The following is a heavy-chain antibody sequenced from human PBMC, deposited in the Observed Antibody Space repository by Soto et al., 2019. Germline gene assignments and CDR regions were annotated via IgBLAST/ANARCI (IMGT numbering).Heavy chain of an antibody. CDR3: ARIQTIFGVITVFDY. D-gene: IGHD3-3*01. Sequence: QVQLQESGPGLVKPSQTLSLTCTVSGGSINSAGYYWSWLRQHPGQGLEWIGNIYYSGSTNYNPSLKSRVSMSIDTSENHFSLNLSSVTAADTAVYYCARIQTIFGVITVFDYWGQGTLVTVSS. CDR1: GGSINSAGYY. J-gene: IGHJ4*02. CDR2: IYYSGST. V-gene: IGHV4-31*03.